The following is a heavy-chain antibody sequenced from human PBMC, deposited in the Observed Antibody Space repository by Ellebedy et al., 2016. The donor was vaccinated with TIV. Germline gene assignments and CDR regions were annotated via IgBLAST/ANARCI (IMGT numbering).Heavy chain of an antibody. V-gene: IGHV3-30*07. J-gene: IGHJ1*01. Sequence: GGSLRLSCAASGFTFSSYAMHWVRQAPGKGLEWVAVISYDGSNKYYADSVKGRFTISRDNAKNSLYLQMNSLRAEDTAVYYCAREESRRCFQHWGQGTLVTVSS. D-gene: IGHD3-10*01. CDR1: GFTFSSYA. CDR3: AREESRRCFQH. CDR2: ISYDGSNK.